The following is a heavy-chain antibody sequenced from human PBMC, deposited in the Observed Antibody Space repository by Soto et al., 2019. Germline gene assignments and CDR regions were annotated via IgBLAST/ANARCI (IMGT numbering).Heavy chain of an antibody. CDR3: AHRVLRTVFGLVTTTAIYFDF. Sequence: QITLNESGPTPVKPRQTLTLTCTFSGFSLTTSGVGVGWIRQSPGKAPEWLALIYWEDDKRYSPSLKSRLTITKAPSKNQVVMTMADLDPADTATYYCAHRVLRTVFGLVTTTAIYFDFWGQGTPVAVSS. J-gene: IGHJ4*02. CDR2: IYWEDDK. CDR1: GFSLTTSGVG. V-gene: IGHV2-5*02. D-gene: IGHD3-3*01.